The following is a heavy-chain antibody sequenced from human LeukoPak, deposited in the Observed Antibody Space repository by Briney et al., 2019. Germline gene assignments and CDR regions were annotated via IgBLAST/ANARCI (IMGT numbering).Heavy chain of an antibody. V-gene: IGHV1-18*01. CDR2: INVYNGNT. Sequence: GASVKVSCKASGYTFTTYDISWVRQAPGQGLEWMGWINVYNGNTNYARKFQGRVTLTTDTSTSTVYMELRSLRSDDTAVYYCARGSFGQYTYGVDYWGQGTLVTISS. D-gene: IGHD5-18*01. J-gene: IGHJ4*02. CDR1: GYTFTTYD. CDR3: ARGSFGQYTYGVDY.